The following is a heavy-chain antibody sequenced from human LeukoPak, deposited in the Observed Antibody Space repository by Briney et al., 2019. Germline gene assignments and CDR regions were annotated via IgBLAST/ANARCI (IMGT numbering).Heavy chain of an antibody. V-gene: IGHV1-18*04. CDR3: ARSFIAVAGTGEYFDL. D-gene: IGHD6-19*01. Sequence: ASVKVSCKASGYTFTSYGISWVRQAPGQGLEWMGWISAYNGTTNYAQKLQGRVTMTTDTSTSTAYMELRSLRSDDTAVYYCARSFIAVAGTGEYFDLWGRGTLVTVSS. CDR1: GYTFTSYG. J-gene: IGHJ2*01. CDR2: ISAYNGTT.